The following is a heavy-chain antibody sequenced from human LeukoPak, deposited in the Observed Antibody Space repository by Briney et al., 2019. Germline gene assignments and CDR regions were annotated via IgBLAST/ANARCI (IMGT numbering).Heavy chain of an antibody. Sequence: SVKVSCKASGFTFTSSAMQWVRQARGQRLEWIGWIVVGSGNTNCAQKFQERVTITRDMSASTAYMELSSLRSEDTAVYYCAADWVRGWTNYYYYGMDVWGQGTTVTVSS. CDR1: GFTFTSSA. V-gene: IGHV1-58*02. J-gene: IGHJ6*02. D-gene: IGHD6-19*01. CDR2: IVVGSGNT. CDR3: AADWVRGWTNYYYYGMDV.